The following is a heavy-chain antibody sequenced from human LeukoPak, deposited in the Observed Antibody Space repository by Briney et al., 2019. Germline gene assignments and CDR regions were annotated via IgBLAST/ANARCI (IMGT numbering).Heavy chain of an antibody. CDR2: INHRGST. CDR3: ARLSYYGDYGPIDY. J-gene: IGHJ4*02. Sequence: SETLYLTCGVYGGSFSGYYWSWIRQPPGKGLEWIGEINHRGSTNYNPSLKSRVTISVDTSKNRFSLKLTTLTAADTAVYYCARLSYYGDYGPIDYWGQGTLVTVSS. CDR1: GGSFSGYY. V-gene: IGHV4-34*01. D-gene: IGHD4-17*01.